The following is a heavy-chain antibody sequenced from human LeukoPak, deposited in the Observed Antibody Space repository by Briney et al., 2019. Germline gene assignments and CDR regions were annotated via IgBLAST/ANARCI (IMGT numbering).Heavy chain of an antibody. CDR1: GYTFTSYA. V-gene: IGHV1-3*01. J-gene: IGHJ4*02. D-gene: IGHD4-17*01. Sequence: ASVKVSCKASGYTFTSYAMHWVRQAPGQRLEGMGWINAGNGNTKYSQKFQGRVTITRDTSASTAYMELSSLRSEDTAVYYCARGGDDYGDYAEMGDFDYWGQGTLVTVSS. CDR2: INAGNGNT. CDR3: ARGGDDYGDYAEMGDFDY.